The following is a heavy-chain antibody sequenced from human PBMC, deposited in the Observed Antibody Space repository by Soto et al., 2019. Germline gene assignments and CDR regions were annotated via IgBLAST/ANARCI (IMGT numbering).Heavy chain of an antibody. V-gene: IGHV3-33*01. CDR2: IWYDGSNK. J-gene: IGHJ4*02. D-gene: IGHD3-22*01. CDR3: ARDRHYYDSSGYSPHY. CDR1: GFTFSSYG. Sequence: SLRLSCAASGFTFSSYGMHWVRQAPGKGLEWVAVIWYDGSNKYYADSVKGRFTISRDNSKNTLYLQMNSLRAEDTAVYYCARDRHYYDSSGYSPHYWGQGTLVTVSS.